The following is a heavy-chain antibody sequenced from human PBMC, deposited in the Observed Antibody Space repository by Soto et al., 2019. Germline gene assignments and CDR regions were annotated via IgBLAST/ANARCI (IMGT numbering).Heavy chain of an antibody. CDR3: ARDHYGGPYGIGAFDI. CDR2: IIPILGIA. CDR1: GGTFSSYT. V-gene: IGHV1-69*04. J-gene: IGHJ3*02. D-gene: IGHD4-17*01. Sequence: VASVKVSCKASGGTFSSYTISWVRQAPGQGLEWMGRIIPILGIANYAQKFQGRVTITADKSTSTAYMELSSLRSEDTAVYYCARDHYGGPYGIGAFDIWGQGTMVTVS.